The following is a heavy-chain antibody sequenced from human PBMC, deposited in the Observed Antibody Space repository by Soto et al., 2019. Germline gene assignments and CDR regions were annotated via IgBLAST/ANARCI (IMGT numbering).Heavy chain of an antibody. CDR3: ARDRTRSSSSWGNYYYYGMDV. D-gene: IGHD6-13*01. Sequence: SETLSLTCTVSGGSISSYYWSWIRQPPGKGLEWIGYIYYSGSTNYNPSLKSRVTISVDTSKNQFSLKLSSVTAADTAVYYCARDRTRSSSSWGNYYYYGMDVWGQGTTVTVSS. V-gene: IGHV4-59*01. CDR1: GGSISSYY. J-gene: IGHJ6*02. CDR2: IYYSGST.